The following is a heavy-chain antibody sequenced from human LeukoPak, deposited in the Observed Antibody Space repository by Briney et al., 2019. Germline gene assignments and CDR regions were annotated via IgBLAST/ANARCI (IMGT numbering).Heavy chain of an antibody. V-gene: IGHV3-74*01. CDR1: GFTFTHYW. CDR2: IHNDGSST. Sequence: HPGGSLRLSCAASGFTFTHYWMHWVRQAPGKGLEWVSRIHNDGSSTNYADSVKGRFTISRDNAKNTVDLQMNSLRAEDTAVYYCARGGVGNFDYWGQGTLVTVSS. D-gene: IGHD3-10*01. CDR3: ARGGVGNFDY. J-gene: IGHJ4*02.